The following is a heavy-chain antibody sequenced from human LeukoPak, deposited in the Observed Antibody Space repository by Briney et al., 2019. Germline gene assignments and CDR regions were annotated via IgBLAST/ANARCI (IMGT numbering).Heavy chain of an antibody. V-gene: IGHV4-4*07. CDR3: AREGFTNGADWFDP. J-gene: IGHJ5*02. CDR1: GGSISSYY. CDR2: IYTSGST. Sequence: SETLSLTCTVSGGSISSYYWSWIRQPAGKGLEWIGRIYTSGSTNYNPSLKSRVTMSVDTSKNQFSLKLSSVTAADTAVYYCAREGFTNGADWFDPWGQGTLVTVSS. D-gene: IGHD2-8*01.